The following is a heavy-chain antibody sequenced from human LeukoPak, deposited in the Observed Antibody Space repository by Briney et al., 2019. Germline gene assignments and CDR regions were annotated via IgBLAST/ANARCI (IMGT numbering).Heavy chain of an antibody. Sequence: GGSLRLSCAASGFTFSYFWMSWVRQAPGRGLEWVAYIKKTGSETYYVDSVKGRFTITRDNTRNSLLLQMYSLRAEDTAVYFCAREDGYCSGGNCYSYFDSWGQGTLVTVSS. CDR2: IKKTGSET. D-gene: IGHD2-15*01. CDR3: AREDGYCSGGNCYSYFDS. V-gene: IGHV3-7*01. CDR1: GFTFSYFW. J-gene: IGHJ4*02.